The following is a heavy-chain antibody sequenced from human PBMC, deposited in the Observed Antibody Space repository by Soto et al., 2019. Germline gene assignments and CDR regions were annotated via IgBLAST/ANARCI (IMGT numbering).Heavy chain of an antibody. J-gene: IGHJ3*02. Sequence: EVQLVESGGGLVQPGGSQRLSCAASGFTVSINNMNWVRQAPGKGLEWVSSIYSGGTTYYADSVKGRFAISRHTSKNTVDLQMNSRRAEDTALYYCARGSSGYGYDAFDMWGQGKMVTVSS. CDR2: IYSGGTT. CDR3: ARGSSGYGYDAFDM. CDR1: GFTVSINN. V-gene: IGHV3-53*04. D-gene: IGHD5-12*01.